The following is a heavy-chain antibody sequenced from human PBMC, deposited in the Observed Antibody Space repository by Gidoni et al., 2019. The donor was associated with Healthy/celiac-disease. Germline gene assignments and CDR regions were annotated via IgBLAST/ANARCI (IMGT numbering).Heavy chain of an antibody. D-gene: IGHD2-15*01. V-gene: IGHV4-39*01. CDR2: IYYSGST. CDR1: GGSISSSSYY. J-gene: IGHJ6*03. CDR3: ARHDSWSGGKRGYYYYYMDV. Sequence: QLQLQESGPGLVKPSETLSLACTVSGGSISSSSYYWGWIRQPPGKGLEWIGSIYYSGSTYYNPSLKSRVTISVDTSKNQFSLKLSSVTAADTAVYYCARHDSWSGGKRGYYYYYMDVWGKGTTVTVSS.